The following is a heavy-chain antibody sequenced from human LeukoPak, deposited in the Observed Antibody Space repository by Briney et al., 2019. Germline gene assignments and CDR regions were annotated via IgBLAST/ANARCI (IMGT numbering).Heavy chain of an antibody. V-gene: IGHV4-59*08. CDR3: ARARPSSSWLTYYFDY. D-gene: IGHD6-13*01. Sequence: SETLSLTCTVSGGSISSYYWSWIRQPPGKGLEWIGYIYYSGSTNYNPSLKSRVTISVDTSKNQFSLKLSSVTAADTAVYYCARARPSSSWLTYYFDYWGQGTLVTVSS. CDR2: IYYSGST. J-gene: IGHJ4*02. CDR1: GGSISSYY.